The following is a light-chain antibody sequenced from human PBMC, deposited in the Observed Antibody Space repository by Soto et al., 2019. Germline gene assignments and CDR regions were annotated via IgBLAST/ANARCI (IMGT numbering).Light chain of an antibody. Sequence: AIRMTQSPSSLSASTGDRVTITCRASQGISSYLAWYQQKPGKAPKLLIYAASTLQSGVPSRFSGSGSGTDFTLTISSLQPEDFATYYCQQLNSYPRTFGGGTKVDIK. CDR3: QQLNSYPRT. V-gene: IGKV1-8*01. CDR1: QGISSY. CDR2: AAS. J-gene: IGKJ4*01.